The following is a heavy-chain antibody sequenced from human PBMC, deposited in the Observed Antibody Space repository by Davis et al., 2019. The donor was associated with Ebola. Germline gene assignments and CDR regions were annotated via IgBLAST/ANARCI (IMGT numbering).Heavy chain of an antibody. V-gene: IGHV3-30*02. D-gene: IGHD2-2*02. J-gene: IGHJ6*02. CDR3: ARDLYLGSWNYYGMDA. Sequence: GGSLRLSCAASGFTFSSYGMHWVRQAPGKGLEWVAFIRYDGSNKYYADSVKGRFTISRDNSKNTLYLQMNSLRAEDTAVYYCARDLYLGSWNYYGMDAWGQGTTVTVSS. CDR1: GFTFSSYG. CDR2: IRYDGSNK.